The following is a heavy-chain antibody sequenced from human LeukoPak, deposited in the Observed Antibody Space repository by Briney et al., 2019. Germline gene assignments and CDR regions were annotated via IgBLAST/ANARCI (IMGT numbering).Heavy chain of an antibody. V-gene: IGHV1-18*01. CDR3: VRDRVADCSSTSCYGYYYYGMDV. J-gene: IGHJ6*02. CDR1: GYTFTSYG. D-gene: IGHD2-2*01. CDR2: ISAYNGNT. Sequence: ASVKVSCKASGYTFTSYGISWVRQAPGQGLEWMGWISAYNGNTNYAQKLQGRVTMTTDTSTSTAYMELRSLRSDDTAVYYCVRDRVADCSSTSCYGYYYYGMDVWGQGTTVTVSS.